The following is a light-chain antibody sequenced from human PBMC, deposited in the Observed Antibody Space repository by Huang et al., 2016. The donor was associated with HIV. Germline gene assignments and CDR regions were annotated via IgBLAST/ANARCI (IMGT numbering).Light chain of an antibody. J-gene: IGKJ1*01. CDR1: QSVLKTSKNKNC. CDR2: WAS. V-gene: IGKV4-1*01. Sequence: DIVVTQSPDSLALSLGGRAAINCTASQSVLKTSKNKNCLNWYQLKPGQPPKLLFYWASTRESGVPDRFSGSGSGTHFTLTIASLQTEDVAVYYCHQYYDTPQTFGQGTKVEVK. CDR3: HQYYDTPQT.